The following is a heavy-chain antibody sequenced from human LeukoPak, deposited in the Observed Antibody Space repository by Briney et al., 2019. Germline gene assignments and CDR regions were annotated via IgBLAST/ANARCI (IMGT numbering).Heavy chain of an antibody. CDR2: INPNSGGT. V-gene: IGHV1-2*02. J-gene: IGHJ3*02. D-gene: IGHD6-19*01. CDR3: ARGLWLAVAGRGAFDI. Sequence: GASVKVSCKASGYTFTGYYMHWVRQAPGQGLEWMGWINPNSGGTNYAQKFQGRVTMTRDTSISTAYMELSRLRSDDTAVYYCARGLWLAVAGRGAFDIWGQGTMVTVSS. CDR1: GYTFTGYY.